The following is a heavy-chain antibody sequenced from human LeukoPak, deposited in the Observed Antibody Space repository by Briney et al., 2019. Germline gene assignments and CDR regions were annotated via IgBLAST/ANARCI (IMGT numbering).Heavy chain of an antibody. CDR2: TIMTGSTI. CDR3: ARMRRDLAKGDYFYYYYMDV. Sequence: GGSLRLSCAASGFTFSSYWMHWIRQAPGKGLEWVSYTIMTGSTIYYADSVKGRFTISRDNANNSLDLQMNSLRAEDTAVYYCARMRRDLAKGDYFYYYYMDVWGKGTTVIVSS. J-gene: IGHJ6*03. D-gene: IGHD3-16*01. CDR1: GFTFSSYW. V-gene: IGHV3-48*03.